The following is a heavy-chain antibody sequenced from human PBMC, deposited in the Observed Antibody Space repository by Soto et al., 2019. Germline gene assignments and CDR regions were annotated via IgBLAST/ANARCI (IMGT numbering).Heavy chain of an antibody. Sequence: SETLSLTCAVSGGSISSSSYYWGWIRQPPGKGLEWIGSISYSGSTYYNPSLKSRVTISVDTSKNQFSLKLSSVTAADTAIYYCARDHHNSGWYNVGNYWGRGTLVTVSS. CDR1: GGSISSSSYY. CDR3: ARDHHNSGWYNVGNY. V-gene: IGHV4-39*02. D-gene: IGHD6-13*01. CDR2: ISYSGST. J-gene: IGHJ4*02.